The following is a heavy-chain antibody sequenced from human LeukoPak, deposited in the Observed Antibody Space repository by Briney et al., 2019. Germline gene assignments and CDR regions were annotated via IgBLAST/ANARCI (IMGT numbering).Heavy chain of an antibody. V-gene: IGHV3-53*01. CDR1: GFTFSSSY. Sequence: GSLRLSCAASGFTFSSSYMSWVRQAPGKGLEWVSLIYSGGSTYYAASVKGRFTISRDNSKNTLYLQMNSLRPEDTAVYYCAKGYNYAYEYWGQGTLVTVSS. CDR3: AKGYNYAYEY. CDR2: IYSGGST. D-gene: IGHD5-18*01. J-gene: IGHJ4*02.